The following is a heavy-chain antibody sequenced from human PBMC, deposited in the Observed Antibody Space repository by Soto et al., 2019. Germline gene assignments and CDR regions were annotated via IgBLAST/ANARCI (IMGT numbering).Heavy chain of an antibody. CDR1: GYTFTSYD. Sequence: ASVKVSCKASGYTFTSYDINWVRQATGQGLEWMGWMNPNSGNTGYAQKFQGRVTMTRNTSISTAYMELSSLRSEDTAVYYCARDIVVVPAATMIDFPNPLQTLPWG. J-gene: IGHJ5*02. V-gene: IGHV1-8*01. CDR3: ARDIVVVPAATMIDFPNPLQTLP. CDR2: MNPNSGNT. D-gene: IGHD2-2*01.